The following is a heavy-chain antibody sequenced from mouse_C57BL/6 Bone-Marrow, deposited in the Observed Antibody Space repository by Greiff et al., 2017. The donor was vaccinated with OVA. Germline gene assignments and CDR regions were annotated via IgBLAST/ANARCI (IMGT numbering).Heavy chain of an antibody. Sequence: EVKLMESGPELVKPGASVKISCKASGYSFTDYNTNWVKQSNGKSLEWIGVINPNYGTTSYNQKFKGKATLTVDQSSSTAYMQLNSLTSEDSAVYYCARGYYYGPWFAYWGQGTLVTVSA. CDR3: ARGYYYGPWFAY. D-gene: IGHD1-1*01. CDR2: INPNYGTT. J-gene: IGHJ3*01. CDR1: GYSFTDYN. V-gene: IGHV1-39*01.